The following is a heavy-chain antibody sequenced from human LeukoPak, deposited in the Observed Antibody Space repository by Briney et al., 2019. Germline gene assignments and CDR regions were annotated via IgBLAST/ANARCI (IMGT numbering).Heavy chain of an antibody. CDR1: GYTFTSYG. Sequence: ASVKVSCKASGYTFTSYGISWVRQAPGQGLEWMGWISAYNGNTNYAQKLQGRVTMTTDTSTSTAYMELRSLRSDDTAVYYCARSVVTAIRSYYGMDVWGQGTTVTVSS. V-gene: IGHV1-18*01. CDR3: ARSVVTAIRSYYGMDV. J-gene: IGHJ6*02. D-gene: IGHD2-21*02. CDR2: ISAYNGNT.